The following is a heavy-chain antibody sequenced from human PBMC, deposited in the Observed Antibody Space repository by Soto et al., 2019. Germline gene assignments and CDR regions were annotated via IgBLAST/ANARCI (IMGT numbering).Heavy chain of an antibody. CDR3: ARLSEVVPAAGSDY. D-gene: IGHD2-2*01. Sequence: ASVKVSCKASGYTFTSYGISWVRQAPGLGLEWMGWISAYNGNTNYAQKLQGRVTMTTDTSTSTAYMELRSLRSDDTAVYYCARLSEVVPAAGSDYWGQGTLVTVSS. J-gene: IGHJ4*02. CDR1: GYTFTSYG. CDR2: ISAYNGNT. V-gene: IGHV1-18*01.